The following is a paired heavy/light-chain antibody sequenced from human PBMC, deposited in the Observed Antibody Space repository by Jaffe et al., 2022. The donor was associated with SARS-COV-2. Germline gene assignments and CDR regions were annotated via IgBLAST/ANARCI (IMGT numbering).Heavy chain of an antibody. CDR2: IYYSGST. D-gene: IGHD3-10*01. CDR1: GASVNSGDFY. CDR3: AASGDY. V-gene: IGHV4-61*08. Sequence: QVQLQESGPGLVKPSETLSLTCTVSGASVNSGDFYWTWIRQPPGKGLEWIGNIYYSGSTNYNPSFKSRLTISIDTSKNQFSLKLSSVTAADTAVYYCAASGDYWGPGTLVTVSS. J-gene: IGHJ4*02.
Light chain of an antibody. CDR1: QSVSRSA. J-gene: IGKJ3*01. Sequence: EIVLTQSPGTLSLSPGEGATLSCRASQSVSRSALSWYQQKPGQAPRLLIYGASSRATGIPDRFSGSGSGTDFTLTITRLEPEDFAVYYCQQYGGSPSTFGPGTKVDIK. V-gene: IGKV3-20*01. CDR2: GAS. CDR3: QQYGGSPST.